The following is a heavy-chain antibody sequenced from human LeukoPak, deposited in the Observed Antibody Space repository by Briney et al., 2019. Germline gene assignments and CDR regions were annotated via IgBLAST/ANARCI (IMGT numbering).Heavy chain of an antibody. Sequence: GGSLRLSCAASGFTFSSYGMHWVRQAPGKGLEWVPSISSSSSYIYYADSVKGRFTISRNNAKNSLYLQMNSLRAEDTAVYYCARDPWTSSHYMDVWGKGTTVTVYS. CDR2: ISSSSSYI. CDR1: GFTFSSYG. J-gene: IGHJ6*03. V-gene: IGHV3-21*06. D-gene: IGHD2-2*01. CDR3: ARDPWTSSHYMDV.